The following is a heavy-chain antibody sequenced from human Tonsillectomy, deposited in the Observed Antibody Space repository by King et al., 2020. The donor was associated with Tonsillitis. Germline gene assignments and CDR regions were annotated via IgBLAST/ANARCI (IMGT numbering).Heavy chain of an antibody. CDR3: ARRRWNAFDL. CDR2: IYLSGST. J-gene: IGHJ3*01. Sequence: VQLHESGPGLVKPSGTLSLTCAVSGGSISRSNWWSLVRQPPGKGLWWIGEIYLSGSTNHNPSRKRRVTLSVDKSKHQFSLKLSSVTAADTAVYYCARRRWNAFDLWGQGTRVTVSS. V-gene: IGHV4-4*02. D-gene: IGHD5-24*01. CDR1: GGSISRSNW.